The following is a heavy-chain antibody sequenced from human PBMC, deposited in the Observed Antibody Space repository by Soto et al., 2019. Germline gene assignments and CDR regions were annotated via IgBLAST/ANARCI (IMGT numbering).Heavy chain of an antibody. CDR2: IHYSGST. Sequence: SETLSLTCAVYGGSVNCYYWNWIRQPPGKVLEWVVYIHYSGSTNYNPSLKSRVTMSVDSAKNQFSLQLSSVTAADTAVYFCTKYRRTAAEGYSFDYWGQGALVTVSS. D-gene: IGHD2-15*01. CDR3: TKYRRTAAEGYSFDY. J-gene: IGHJ4*02. CDR1: GGSVNCYY. V-gene: IGHV4-59*02.